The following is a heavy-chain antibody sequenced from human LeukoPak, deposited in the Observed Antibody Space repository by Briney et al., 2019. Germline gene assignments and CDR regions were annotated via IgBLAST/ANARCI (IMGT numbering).Heavy chain of an antibody. J-gene: IGHJ4*02. CDR1: GFTFSSYA. V-gene: IGHV3-23*01. Sequence: GGSLRLSCAASGFTFSSYAMSWVRQAPGKGLEWVSAISGSGGSTYYADSVKGRFTISRDNSKNTLYLQMNSLRAEDTAVYYCAKSGQTYYYDSSGYYYFDYWGQGTLVTVSS. CDR3: AKSGQTYYYDSSGYYYFDY. CDR2: ISGSGGST. D-gene: IGHD3-22*01.